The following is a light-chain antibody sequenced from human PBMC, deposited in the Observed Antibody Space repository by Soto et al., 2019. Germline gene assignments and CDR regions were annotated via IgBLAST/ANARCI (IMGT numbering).Light chain of an antibody. V-gene: IGKV1-5*03. J-gene: IGKJ4*01. CDR1: QSISSW. Sequence: DIQMTQSPSTLSASVGDRVTITCRASQSISSWLAWYQQKPGKAPNLLIYKASTLQSGVPSRFSGSGSGTEFTLTISSLQPDDFATYYCQEYKTYSLTCGGGTKVEIK. CDR3: QEYKTYSLT. CDR2: KAS.